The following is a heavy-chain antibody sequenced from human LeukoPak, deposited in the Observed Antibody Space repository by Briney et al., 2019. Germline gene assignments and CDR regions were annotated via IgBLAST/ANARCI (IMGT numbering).Heavy chain of an antibody. V-gene: IGHV3-23*01. CDR1: GFTFSSYA. J-gene: IGHJ4*02. CDR2: ISGSGGST. Sequence: SGGSLRLSCAASGFTFSSYAMSWVRQAPGKGLEWVSAISGSGGSTYYADSVKGRCTISRDNSKNTLYLQMNSLRAEGTAVYYCAKDRQQWLVALPSFDYWGQGTLVTVSS. D-gene: IGHD6-19*01. CDR3: AKDRQQWLVALPSFDY.